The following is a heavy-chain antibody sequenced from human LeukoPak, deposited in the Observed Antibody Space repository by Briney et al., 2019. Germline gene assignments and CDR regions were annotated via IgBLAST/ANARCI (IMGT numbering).Heavy chain of an antibody. D-gene: IGHD3-9*01. CDR1: GFTFSSYA. J-gene: IGHJ3*02. V-gene: IGHV3-30*04. CDR3: ARDLRGLTGYYLDAFDI. CDR2: ISYDGSNK. Sequence: GGSLRLSCAASGFTFSSYAMHWVRQAPGKGLEWVAVISYDGSNKYYADSVKGRFTISRDNSKNTLYLQMNSLRAEDTAVYYCARDLRGLTGYYLDAFDIWDQGTMVTVSS.